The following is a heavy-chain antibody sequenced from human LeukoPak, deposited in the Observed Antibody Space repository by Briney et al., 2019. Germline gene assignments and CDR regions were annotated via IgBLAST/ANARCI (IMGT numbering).Heavy chain of an antibody. D-gene: IGHD6-13*01. J-gene: IGHJ5*02. CDR1: GYTLTELS. CDR3: ATGSSSWYKYWFDP. Sequence: ASVKVSCKVSGYTLTELSMHWVRQAPGKGLEWMGGFDPEDGETIYAQKFQGRVTMTEDTSTDTAYMELSSLRSEDTAVYYCATGSSSWYKYWFDPWGQRTLVTVSS. V-gene: IGHV1-24*01. CDR2: FDPEDGET.